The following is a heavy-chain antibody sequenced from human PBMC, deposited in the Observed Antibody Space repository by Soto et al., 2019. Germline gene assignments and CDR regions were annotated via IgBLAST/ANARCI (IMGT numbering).Heavy chain of an antibody. D-gene: IGHD6-13*01. Sequence: EVQLVESGGGLVQPGRSLRLSCAASGFTFDDYAMHWVRQAPGKGLEWVSGISWNSGSIGYADSVKGRFTISRDNATNSLNLQMTSLRAEDTALYYCAKGDSSSFYYGMDVWGQGTTVTVSS. CDR1: GFTFDDYA. V-gene: IGHV3-9*01. J-gene: IGHJ6*02. CDR3: AKGDSSSFYYGMDV. CDR2: ISWNSGSI.